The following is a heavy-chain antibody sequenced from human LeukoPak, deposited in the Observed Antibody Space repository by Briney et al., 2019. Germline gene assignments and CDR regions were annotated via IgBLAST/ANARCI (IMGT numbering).Heavy chain of an antibody. CDR1: GYTLTDYY. CDR2: INPNSGAT. V-gene: IGHV1-2*02. J-gene: IGHJ5*02. CDR3: ARDSAYNWFDP. D-gene: IGHD1-26*01. Sequence: ASVKVSCKASGYTLTDYYMHWVRQAPGQGLEWMGWINPNSGATKSAQKFQGRVTMTRDTSIGTAYMELSRLRSDDTAVYYCARDSAYNWFDPWGQGILVTVSS.